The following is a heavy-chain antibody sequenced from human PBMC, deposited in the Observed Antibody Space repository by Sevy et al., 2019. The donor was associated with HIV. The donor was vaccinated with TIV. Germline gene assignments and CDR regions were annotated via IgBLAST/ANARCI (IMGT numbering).Heavy chain of an antibody. CDR2: ISSDGRP. D-gene: IGHD6-6*01. Sequence: GGSLRLSCAASGFTFSTYAMSWVRQAPGKGLDWVSTISSDGRPYYADSVKGRFTVSRDNSRDTLFLQINSLRAEDMALYFCAKHYLHDISAGWYFDLWGRSSLVTVSS. CDR3: AKHYLHDISAGWYFDL. CDR1: GFTFSTYA. J-gene: IGHJ2*01. V-gene: IGHV3-23*01.